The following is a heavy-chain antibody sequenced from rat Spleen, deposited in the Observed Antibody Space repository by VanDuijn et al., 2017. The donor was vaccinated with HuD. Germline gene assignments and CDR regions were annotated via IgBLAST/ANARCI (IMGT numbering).Heavy chain of an antibody. V-gene: IGHV5-31*01. CDR3: TRGGPYIYTTDFYGVLDV. CDR2: ITNTGGTT. Sequence: EVQLVESGGGLVQPGRSLNLSCVASGFTFNKYWMTWIRQAPGKGLEWIVSITNTGGTTYYPDSVKGRFTISRDDAKSTLYLQMNSLRSGDTATYFCTRGGPYIYTTDFYGVLDVWGQGASVTVSS. D-gene: IGHD1-6*01. J-gene: IGHJ4*01. CDR1: GFTFNKYW.